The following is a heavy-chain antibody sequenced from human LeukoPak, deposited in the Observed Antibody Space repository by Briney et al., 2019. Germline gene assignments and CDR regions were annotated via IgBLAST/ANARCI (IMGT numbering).Heavy chain of an antibody. CDR3: ARQGSGGNLGVLYWYFDL. CDR1: GGTFSSYA. D-gene: IGHD2-15*01. J-gene: IGHJ2*01. V-gene: IGHV1-69*13. CDR2: IIPIFGTA. Sequence: ASVKVSCKASGGTFSSYAISWVRQAPGQGLEWMGGIIPIFGTANYAQKFQGRVTITADESTSTAYMELRSLRSDDTAVYYCARQGSGGNLGVLYWYFDLWGRGTLVTVSS.